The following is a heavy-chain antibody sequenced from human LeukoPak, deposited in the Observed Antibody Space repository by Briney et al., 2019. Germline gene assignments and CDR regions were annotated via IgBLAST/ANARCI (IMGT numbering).Heavy chain of an antibody. Sequence: PGGSLRLSCAASGFTFSDFYMTWIRQAPGKGLEWISHISNSGSTIHYADSLKGRFTISRDNAKNSLYLQINSLRAEDTAVYYCAKAVHYDTLAGPGRDHYYYYGMDVWGQGTTVTVSS. CDR2: ISNSGSTI. CDR3: AKAVHYDTLAGPGRDHYYYYGMDV. D-gene: IGHD3-9*01. J-gene: IGHJ6*02. V-gene: IGHV3-11*01. CDR1: GFTFSDFY.